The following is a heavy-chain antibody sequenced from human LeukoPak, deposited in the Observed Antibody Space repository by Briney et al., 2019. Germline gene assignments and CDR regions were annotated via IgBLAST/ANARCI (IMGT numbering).Heavy chain of an antibody. J-gene: IGHJ4*02. Sequence: ASVKVSCKASGYTFTSYGISWVRQAPGQGLEWMGWISAYNGNTNYAQKLQGRVTMTTDTSTSTAYMELRSLRSDDTAVYYCARQNPDYYDSNGYTYWGQGTLVTVSS. CDR2: ISAYNGNT. D-gene: IGHD3-22*01. V-gene: IGHV1-18*01. CDR3: ARQNPDYYDSNGYTY. CDR1: GYTFTSYG.